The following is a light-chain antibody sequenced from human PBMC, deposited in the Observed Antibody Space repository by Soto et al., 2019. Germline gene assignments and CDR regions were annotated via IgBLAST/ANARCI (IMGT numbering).Light chain of an antibody. CDR2: AAS. Sequence: DIQMTQSPSSLSAPVGDRVTITCRASQSISSYLNWYQQKPGKAPKLLIYAASSLQSGVPSRFSGSGSGTDFTLTISSLQPEDFATYYCQQSYSTPRGTFGQGTKLEIK. CDR3: QQSYSTPRGT. CDR1: QSISSY. V-gene: IGKV1-39*01. J-gene: IGKJ2*02.